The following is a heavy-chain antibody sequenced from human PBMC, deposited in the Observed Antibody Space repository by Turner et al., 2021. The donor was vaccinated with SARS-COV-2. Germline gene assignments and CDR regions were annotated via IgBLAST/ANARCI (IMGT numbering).Heavy chain of an antibody. CDR3: ARIMDTAMDYNGMDV. CDR2: IYYSGIT. D-gene: IGHD5-18*01. V-gene: IGHV4-39*01. Sequence: QLQLQESGPGLVNPSETLSLPCSVSGGSISSSTYYWGWIRQPPGKGLEWIGNIYYSGITYYNPSLKRRVTISVDTSKNQFSLKLSSVTAADAAVYYCARIMDTAMDYNGMDVWGQGTTVTVSS. J-gene: IGHJ6*02. CDR1: GGSISSSTYY.